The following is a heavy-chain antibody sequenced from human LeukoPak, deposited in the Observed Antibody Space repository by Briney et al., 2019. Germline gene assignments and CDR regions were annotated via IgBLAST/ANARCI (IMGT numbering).Heavy chain of an antibody. CDR1: GYTFTTYY. J-gene: IGHJ4*02. D-gene: IGHD3-22*01. CDR2: INPSGGST. CDR3: ARAYDSSGYYFDH. Sequence: GASVKVSCKASGYTFTTYYMNWVRQAPGQGLEWMGIINPSGGSTSHAQKFQGRVTMTRDTSTSTVYMELSSLRSEDTAVYYCARAYDSSGYYFDHWGQGTLVTVSS. V-gene: IGHV1-46*01.